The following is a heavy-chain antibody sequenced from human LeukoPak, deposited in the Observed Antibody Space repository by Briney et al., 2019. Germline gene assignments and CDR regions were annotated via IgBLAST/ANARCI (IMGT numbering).Heavy chain of an antibody. CDR2: IYSGDTT. CDR3: ARRAGGYSHPYDY. V-gene: IGHV3-53*01. D-gene: IGHD4-23*01. J-gene: IGHJ4*02. CDR1: GFTVRGNY. Sequence: GGSLRLSCAVSGFTVRGNYMSWVRQAPGKGLEWVSLIYSGDTTLYADSVKGRFTISRDISKNTVYLQMNSLRAEDTAVYYCARRAGGYSHPYDYWGQGILVTVSS.